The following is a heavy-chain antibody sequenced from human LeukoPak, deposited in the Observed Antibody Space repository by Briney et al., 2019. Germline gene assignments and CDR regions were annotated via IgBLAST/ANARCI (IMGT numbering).Heavy chain of an antibody. Sequence: ASVKVSCKASGYTFSSYYMHWVRQAPGQGLEWMGWINPNSGGTNYAQKFQGRVTMTRDTSISTAYMELSRLRSDDTAVYYCARDVSWGGSAFDYWGQGTLVTVSS. CDR3: ARDVSWGGSAFDY. V-gene: IGHV1-2*02. D-gene: IGHD3-3*01. J-gene: IGHJ4*02. CDR1: GYTFSSYY. CDR2: INPNSGGT.